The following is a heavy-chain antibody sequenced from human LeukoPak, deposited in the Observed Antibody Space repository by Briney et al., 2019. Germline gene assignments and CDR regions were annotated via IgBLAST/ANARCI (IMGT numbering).Heavy chain of an antibody. D-gene: IGHD6-19*01. V-gene: IGHV3-7*01. CDR1: GFTFSDFW. J-gene: IGHJ4*02. CDR2: IKQDGSEK. CDR3: ATKQWLAPPPDS. Sequence: GGSLRLSCAASGFTFSDFWMTWVRQAPGKGLEWVANIKQDGSEKYYVDSVKGRFTVSRDNANNSLFLQMNSLRGDDAAVYYCATKQWLAPPPDSWGQGTPVTVSS.